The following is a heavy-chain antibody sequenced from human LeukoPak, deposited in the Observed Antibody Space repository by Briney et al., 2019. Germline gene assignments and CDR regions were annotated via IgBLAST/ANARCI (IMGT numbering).Heavy chain of an antibody. CDR1: GFTFSSYG. CDR3: AKDLRIVVVPAATYGMDV. Sequence: PGESLRLSCAASGFTFSSYGMHWVRQAPGKGLEWVAVISYDGSNKYYADSVKGRFTISRDNSKNTLYLQMNSLRAEDTAVYYCAKDLRIVVVPAATYGMDVWGKGTTVTVSS. V-gene: IGHV3-30*18. D-gene: IGHD2-2*01. CDR2: ISYDGSNK. J-gene: IGHJ6*04.